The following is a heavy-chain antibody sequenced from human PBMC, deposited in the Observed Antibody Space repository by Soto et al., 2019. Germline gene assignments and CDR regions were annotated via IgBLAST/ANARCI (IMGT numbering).Heavy chain of an antibody. CDR2: ISGSGGST. J-gene: IGHJ6*03. CDR1: GFTFSSYA. D-gene: IGHD6-6*01. CDR3: ANGIAARPAVGYYYYMDV. Sequence: GGSLRLSCAASGFTFSSYAMSWVRQAPGKGLEWVSAISGSGGSTYYADSVKGRFTISRDNSKNTLYLQMNSLRAEDTAVYYCANGIAARPAVGYYYYMDVWGKGTTVTVSS. V-gene: IGHV3-23*01.